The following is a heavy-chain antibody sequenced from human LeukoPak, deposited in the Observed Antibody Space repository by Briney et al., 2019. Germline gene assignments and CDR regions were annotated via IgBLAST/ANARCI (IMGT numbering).Heavy chain of an antibody. D-gene: IGHD1-7*01. CDR3: ARDDITGTPTAT. CDR2: INAGNGNT. V-gene: IGHV1-3*01. J-gene: IGHJ5*02. Sequence: ASVKVSCKAPGYTFTSYAMHWVRQAPGQRLEWMGWINAGNGNTKYSQKFQGRVTITRDTSASTAYMELSSLRSEDTAVYYCARDDITGTPTATWGQGTLVTVSS. CDR1: GYTFTSYA.